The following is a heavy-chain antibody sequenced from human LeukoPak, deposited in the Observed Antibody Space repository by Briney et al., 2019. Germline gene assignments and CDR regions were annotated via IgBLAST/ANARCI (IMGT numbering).Heavy chain of an antibody. CDR3: ARDLHEYYYDQFDY. V-gene: IGHV4-38-2*02. J-gene: IGHJ4*02. CDR2: VSYSGST. CDR1: GYSISSGYS. Sequence: SETLSLTCTVSGYSISSGYSWAWIRQPPGKGLEWIATVSYSGSTDYNPSLKSRVTISVDTSKNQFSLNLSSVAAADTAVYYCARDLHEYYYDQFDYWGQGTLVTVSS. D-gene: IGHD3-22*01.